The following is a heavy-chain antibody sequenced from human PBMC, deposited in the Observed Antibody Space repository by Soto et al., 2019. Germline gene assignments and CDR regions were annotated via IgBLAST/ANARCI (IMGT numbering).Heavy chain of an antibody. Sequence: QITLKESGPTLVKPNQTLTLTCPFSGFSPSTIGAGLGWIRQSPGKAPEWLALISWKDEKRYNPGLKSRLTITKDTSKNQVVLTMTDLDPVDTATYFCAHRYGGNYYRWYFDSWGQGTLVTVSS. D-gene: IGHD1-26*01. CDR2: ISWKDEK. CDR1: GFSPSTIGAG. V-gene: IGHV2-5*01. CDR3: AHRYGGNYYRWYFDS. J-gene: IGHJ4*02.